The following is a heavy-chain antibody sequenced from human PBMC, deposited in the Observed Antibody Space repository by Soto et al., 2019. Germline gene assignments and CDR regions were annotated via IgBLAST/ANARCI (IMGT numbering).Heavy chain of an antibody. CDR2: IYYSGST. D-gene: IGHD3-10*01. CDR3: SRGSYGSGSNFDY. J-gene: IGHJ4*02. V-gene: IGHV4-31*03. CDR1: GGSISSGGYY. Sequence: QVQLQESGPGLVKPSQTLSLTCTVSGGSISSGGYYWSWIRQHPGKGLEWIGYIYYSGSTYYNPFLKSRVTISVDTSKNQFSLKLSSVTAADTAVYYCSRGSYGSGSNFDYWGQGTLVTVSS.